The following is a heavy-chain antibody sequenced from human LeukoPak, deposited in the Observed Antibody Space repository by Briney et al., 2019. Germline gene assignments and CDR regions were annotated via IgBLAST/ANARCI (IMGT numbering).Heavy chain of an antibody. J-gene: IGHJ3*02. CDR1: GGSISSGDYY. CDR3: ARDRAAFPYILRPDAFDI. V-gene: IGHV4-31*03. D-gene: IGHD3-16*01. Sequence: SETLSLTCTVSGGSISSGDYYWSWIRQPPGKGLEWIGYIYYSGSTYYNPTLKSRVTISVDTSKNQFSLKLSSVTAADTAVYYCARDRAAFPYILRPDAFDIWGQGTMVTISS. CDR2: IYYSGST.